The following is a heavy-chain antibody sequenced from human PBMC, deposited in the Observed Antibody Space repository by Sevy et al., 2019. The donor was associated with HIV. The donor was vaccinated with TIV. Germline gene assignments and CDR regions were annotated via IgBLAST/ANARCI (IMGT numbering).Heavy chain of an antibody. J-gene: IGHJ6*02. Sequence: SVKVSCKASGFTFTSSAVQWVRQARGQRLEWIGWIVVGSGNTNYAQKFQERVTITRDMSTSTAYMELSSLRSEDTAVYYCAAASRSSKGEPDYYYYYGMDVWGQGTTVTVSS. CDR1: GFTFTSSA. CDR3: AAASRSSKGEPDYYYYYGMDV. V-gene: IGHV1-58*01. D-gene: IGHD6-6*01. CDR2: IVVGSGNT.